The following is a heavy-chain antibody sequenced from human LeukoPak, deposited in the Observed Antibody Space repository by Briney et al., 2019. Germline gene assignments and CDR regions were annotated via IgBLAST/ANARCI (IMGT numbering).Heavy chain of an antibody. V-gene: IGHV4-38-2*01. CDR2: IYHSGST. J-gene: IGHJ4*02. CDR3: ARTDYGGNGDY. CDR1: GYSISSGYY. D-gene: IGHD4-23*01. Sequence: SETLSLTCAVSGYSISSGYYWGWIRQPPGKGLEWIGSIYHSGSTYHNPSLKSRVTISVDTSKNQFSLKLSSVTAADTAVYYCARTDYGGNGDYWGQGTLVTVSS.